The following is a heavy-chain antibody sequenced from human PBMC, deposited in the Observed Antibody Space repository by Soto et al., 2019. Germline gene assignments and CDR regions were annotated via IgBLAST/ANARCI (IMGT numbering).Heavy chain of an antibody. V-gene: IGHV1-2*02. CDR2: INPNSGGT. J-gene: IGHJ5*02. CDR3: AILDAGVNYYDSSKNWFDP. D-gene: IGHD3-22*01. CDR1: GYTFTGHY. Sequence: QVQLVQSGAEVKKPGASVKVSCKASGYTFTGHYMHWVRQAPGQGLEWMGWINPNSGGTNYAQKFQGRVTMTRATSISTAYMERSRLRSDDTAVYYCAILDAGVNYYDSSKNWFDPWGQGTLVTVSS.